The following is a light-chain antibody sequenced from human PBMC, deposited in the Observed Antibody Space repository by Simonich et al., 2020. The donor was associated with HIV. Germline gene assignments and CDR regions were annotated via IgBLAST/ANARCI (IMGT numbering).Light chain of an antibody. CDR2: GAS. V-gene: IGKV3-15*01. CDR3: QQYNNWYT. J-gene: IGKJ2*01. CDR1: QSGSSN. Sequence: IVMTQSPATLSVSPGDIATLSCRASQSGSSNLAWYQQKPGQSPRLLSDGASTRDTGIPARFSGSGSGTEFTLTISSMQSEDFAVYYCQQYNNWYTFGQGTNLEIK.